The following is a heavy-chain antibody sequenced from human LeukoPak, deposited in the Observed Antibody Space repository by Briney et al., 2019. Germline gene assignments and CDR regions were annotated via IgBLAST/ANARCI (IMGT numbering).Heavy chain of an antibody. Sequence: SQTLSLTCTVSGGSISSGSYYWSWIRQPAGKGLEWIGRIYTSGSTNYNPSLKSRVTISVDTSKNQFSLKLSSVTAADTAMYHCARDSIVVVPAAIGDYYYYYMDVWGKGTTVTVSS. CDR3: ARDSIVVVPAAIGDYYYYYMDV. D-gene: IGHD2-2*02. CDR1: GGSISSGSYY. CDR2: IYTSGST. J-gene: IGHJ6*03. V-gene: IGHV4-61*02.